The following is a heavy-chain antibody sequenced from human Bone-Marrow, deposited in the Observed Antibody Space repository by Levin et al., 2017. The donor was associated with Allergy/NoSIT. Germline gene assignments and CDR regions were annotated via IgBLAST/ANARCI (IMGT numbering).Heavy chain of an antibody. CDR2: ISGSGGST. D-gene: IGHD2-15*01. J-gene: IGHJ4*02. V-gene: IGHV3-23*01. Sequence: GGSLRLSCAASGFTFSSYAMSWVRQAPGKGLEWVSAISGSGGSTYYADSVKGRFTISRDNSKNTLYLQMNSLRAEDTAVYYCAKGYCSGGSCYGGYYFDYWGQGTLVTVSS. CDR3: AKGYCSGGSCYGGYYFDY. CDR1: GFTFSSYA.